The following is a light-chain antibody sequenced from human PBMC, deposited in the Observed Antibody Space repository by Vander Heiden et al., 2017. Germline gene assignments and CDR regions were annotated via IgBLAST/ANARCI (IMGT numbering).Light chain of an antibody. J-gene: IGLJ2*01. CDR2: NNN. V-gene: IGLV1-47*02. CDR1: SSNIGGNS. Sequence: QSVLTHRPSAPVAPGQRGTISCSGTSSNIGGNSVYWYQQLPETAPKLLIFNNNQRPSGVPDRFSGSKSGTSASLAISGLRSEDEADYYCATWDESLSAVVFGGGTKLTVL. CDR3: ATWDESLSAVV.